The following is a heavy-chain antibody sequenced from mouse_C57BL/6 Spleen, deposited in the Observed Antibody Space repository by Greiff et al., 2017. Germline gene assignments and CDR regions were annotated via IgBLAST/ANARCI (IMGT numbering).Heavy chain of an antibody. CDR2: IRSKSNNYAT. V-gene: IGHV10-1*01. Sequence: EVKLMESGGGLVQPKGSLKLSCAASGFSFNTYAMNWVRQAPGKGLEWVARIRSKSNNYATYYADSVKDSFTISRDDSESMLYLQMNNLKTEDTAMYYCVRASYGRGYFDVWGTGTTVTVSS. CDR1: GFSFNTYA. D-gene: IGHD1-1*01. CDR3: VRASYGRGYFDV. J-gene: IGHJ1*03.